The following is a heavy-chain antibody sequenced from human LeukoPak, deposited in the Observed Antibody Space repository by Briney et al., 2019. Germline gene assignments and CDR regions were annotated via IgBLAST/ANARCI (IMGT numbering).Heavy chain of an antibody. V-gene: IGHV1-2*02. D-gene: IGHD2-2*02. J-gene: IGHJ4*02. CDR1: GYTFTGQYY. CDR3: AREDIYTSLSLDY. Sequence: ASVEVSCTASGYTFTGQYYIHWVRQAPGQGLEWMGWINPKSGDTNYAQKFQGRVTMARDTSISTAYMELTRLRYDDTAVYYCAREDIYTSLSLDYWGQGTLVTVSS. CDR2: INPKSGDT.